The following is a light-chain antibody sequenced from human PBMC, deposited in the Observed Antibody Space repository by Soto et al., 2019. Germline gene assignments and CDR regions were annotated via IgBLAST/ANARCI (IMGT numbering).Light chain of an antibody. V-gene: IGKV3-15*01. J-gene: IGKJ1*01. CDR2: GAS. CDR3: QQYNNWWT. Sequence: EIVLTQSPDTLSVSPGETVTLSCRASQSVRTNLAWYQHKPGQSPRLLIYGASTRATGIPARFSGSGSGTEFTLTISSLQSEDFAVYYCQQYNNWWTFGQGTKVDIK. CDR1: QSVRTN.